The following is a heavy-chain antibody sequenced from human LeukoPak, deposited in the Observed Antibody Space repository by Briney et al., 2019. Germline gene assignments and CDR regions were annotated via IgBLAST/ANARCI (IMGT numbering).Heavy chain of an antibody. CDR3: ARGSVLPTVGAFDI. CDR1: GGSISSYY. V-gene: IGHV4-4*07. Sequence: SETLSLTCTVSGGSISSYYWSWIRQPAGKGLEWIGRIYTSGSTNYNPSLKSRVTMSVDTSKNQFSLKLSSVTAADTAVYYRARGSVLPTVGAFDIWGQGTMVTVSS. D-gene: IGHD4-23*01. J-gene: IGHJ3*02. CDR2: IYTSGST.